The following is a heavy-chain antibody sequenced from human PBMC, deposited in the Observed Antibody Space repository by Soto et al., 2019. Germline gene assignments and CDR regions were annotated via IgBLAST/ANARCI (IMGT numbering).Heavy chain of an antibody. V-gene: IGHV4-4*02. J-gene: IGHJ3*02. D-gene: IGHD6-19*01. Sequence: QVQLQESGPGLVKPSGTLSLTCAVSSGSISSSNWWSWVRQPPGKGLEWIGEIYHSGSTNYNPSLQSRVTISVDKSKNQFSLKLSSVTAADTAVYYCARTAVAVNLRGAFDIWGQGTMVTVSS. CDR1: SGSISSSNW. CDR2: IYHSGST. CDR3: ARTAVAVNLRGAFDI.